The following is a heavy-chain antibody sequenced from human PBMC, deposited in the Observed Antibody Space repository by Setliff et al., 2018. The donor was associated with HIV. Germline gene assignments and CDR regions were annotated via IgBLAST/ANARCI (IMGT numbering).Heavy chain of an antibody. CDR3: ARARRDSYDRGRRNHYYLDV. J-gene: IGHJ6*03. CDR1: GYTFSSYD. V-gene: IGHV1-8*02. D-gene: IGHD3-22*01. Sequence: ASVKVSCKASGYTFSSYDINWVRQDTGQGLEWMGWMNPNSGNTGYAQKFQGRVTMTRDTSIGTAYMELNNLKFEDTAVYYCARARRDSYDRGRRNHYYLDVWGKGTPVTVSS. CDR2: MNPNSGNT.